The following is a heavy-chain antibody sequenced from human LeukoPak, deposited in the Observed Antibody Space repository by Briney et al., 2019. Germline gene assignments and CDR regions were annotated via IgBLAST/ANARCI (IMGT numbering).Heavy chain of an antibody. Sequence: GGSLRLSCASSGFTFSTYSMNWVRQAPGKGLEWVSYINPSSTTIYYADSVKGRFTISRDNAKNSLYLQMNSLRDEDTAVYYCARAQDPTILSYFDYWGQGTLVTVSS. J-gene: IGHJ4*02. CDR3: ARAQDPTILSYFDY. CDR1: GFTFSTYS. D-gene: IGHD5-24*01. V-gene: IGHV3-48*02. CDR2: INPSSTTI.